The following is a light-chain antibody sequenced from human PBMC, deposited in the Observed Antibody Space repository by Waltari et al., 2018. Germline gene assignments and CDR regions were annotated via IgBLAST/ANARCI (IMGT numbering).Light chain of an antibody. CDR2: LGS. V-gene: IGKV2-28*01. J-gene: IGKJ2*01. Sequence: IVLTQSPLSLPVTAGVPAAMPCRTSQSLLHSNGHNYVDWYLQKPGQSPQYLIYLGSNRATGVPDRFTGSGSGTHFTLEITRVEAEDVGIYYCVQALQTPRTFGQGTKLEIK. CDR3: VQALQTPRT. CDR1: QSLLHSNGHNY.